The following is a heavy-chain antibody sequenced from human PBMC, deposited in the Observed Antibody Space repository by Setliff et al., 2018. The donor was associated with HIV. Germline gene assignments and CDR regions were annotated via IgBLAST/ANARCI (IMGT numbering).Heavy chain of an antibody. CDR3: ARDFLGAARPKDY. CDR2: ISSSGSTI. V-gene: IGHV3-11*04. CDR1: EFAFSDYY. D-gene: IGHD6-6*01. J-gene: IGHJ4*02. Sequence: PGGSLRLSCVASEFAFSDYYMSWVRQAPGKGLEWVSYISSSGSTIYYADSVKGRFTISRDNAKNSLYLQMNSLRAEDTAVYYCARDFLGAARPKDYWGQGTLVTVSS.